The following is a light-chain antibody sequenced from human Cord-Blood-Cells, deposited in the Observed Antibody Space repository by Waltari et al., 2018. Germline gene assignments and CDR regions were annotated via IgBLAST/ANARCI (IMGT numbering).Light chain of an antibody. Sequence: DIVMTQPPATLSVSPGERATLSCRASHSVSSNLTWYQQKPGQAPRLLIYGASTRATGIPARFSGSGSGTEFTLTISSLQSEDFAVDDCQQYNNWPLTFGGGTKVEIK. CDR1: HSVSSN. V-gene: IGKV3-15*01. CDR3: QQYNNWPLT. CDR2: GAS. J-gene: IGKJ4*01.